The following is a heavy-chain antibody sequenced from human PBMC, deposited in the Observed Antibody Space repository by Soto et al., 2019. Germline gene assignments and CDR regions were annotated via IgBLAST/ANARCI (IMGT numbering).Heavy chain of an antibody. CDR1: AASITSYS. D-gene: IGHD3-3*01. J-gene: IGHJ6*02. Sequence: ETLSLTCTVSAASITSYSWSWVRQTAGKGLEWIGYISYSGGTNYNPSLNSRVTISTHTSNNQFSLRLNSVTAEDTAVYYCARAISIYGVVTYGLDVWGQGTTVTVSS. V-gene: IGHV4-59*01. CDR3: ARAISIYGVVTYGLDV. CDR2: ISYSGGT.